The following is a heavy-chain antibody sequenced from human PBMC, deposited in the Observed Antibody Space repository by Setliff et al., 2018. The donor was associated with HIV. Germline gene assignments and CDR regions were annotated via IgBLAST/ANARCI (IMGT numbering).Heavy chain of an antibody. CDR1: GGSISSYY. Sequence: SETLSLTCTVSGGSISSYYWSWIRQPPGKGLEWIGYIYYSGSTDYNPSLKSRVTISVDTSKNQFSLKLSSVTAADTAVYYCARASGPGTYWYFDLWGRGTLVTVSS. D-gene: IGHD1-26*01. CDR2: IYYSGST. J-gene: IGHJ2*01. V-gene: IGHV4-59*01. CDR3: ARASGPGTYWYFDL.